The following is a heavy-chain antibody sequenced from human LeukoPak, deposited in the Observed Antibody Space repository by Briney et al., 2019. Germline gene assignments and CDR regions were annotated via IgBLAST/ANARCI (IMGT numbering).Heavy chain of an antibody. CDR1: GFIFSSYW. CDR2: INGDGTST. V-gene: IGHV3-74*03. CDR3: TRQWYTPSDY. J-gene: IGHJ4*02. Sequence: GGSLRLSCAASGFIFSSYWMHWVRQKPGEGQLWLSRINGDGTSTAYAHSVQGRFIISRNNAMNTLYLQMNSRRVDATAVYYCTRQWYTPSDYWGLGTVVTVSS. D-gene: IGHD6-19*01.